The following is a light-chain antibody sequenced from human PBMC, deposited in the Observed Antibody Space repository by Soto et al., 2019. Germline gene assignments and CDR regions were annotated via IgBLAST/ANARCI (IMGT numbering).Light chain of an antibody. Sequence: DIQMTQSPSSLSASVGDRVTITCRASQGIGIYLAWYQQTPGKVPKHLIYGASKLQSGVPSRFSGGGSGTNFTLTISSLQPEDVATYYCQNYKRAPITFCQGTRLEI. CDR1: QGIGIY. CDR3: QNYKRAPIT. J-gene: IGKJ5*01. V-gene: IGKV1-27*01. CDR2: GAS.